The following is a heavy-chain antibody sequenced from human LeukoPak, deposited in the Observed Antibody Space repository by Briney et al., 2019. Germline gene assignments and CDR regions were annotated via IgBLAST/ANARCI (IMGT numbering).Heavy chain of an antibody. CDR3: ARHLRVGATVLSSFNF. J-gene: IGHJ4*02. D-gene: IGHD1-26*01. Sequence: ASVKVSCKASGYTFTNYGISWVRQAPGQGLEWMGWISGDNGNTNYERKVQGRVTLTTDTSTSTAYMELRSLRSDDTAMYYCARHLRVGATVLSSFNFWGQGTLVTVSS. CDR1: GYTFTNYG. CDR2: ISGDNGNT. V-gene: IGHV1-18*01.